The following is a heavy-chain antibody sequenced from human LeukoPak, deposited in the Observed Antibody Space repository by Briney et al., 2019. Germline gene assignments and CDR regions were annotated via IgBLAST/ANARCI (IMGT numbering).Heavy chain of an antibody. CDR3: ASRSGGDY. Sequence: PGGSLRLSCAASRFTFSSYAMNWVRQAPGKGLEWVSVIYSGGSTYYADSVKGRFSISRDNSKNTLYLQMNSLRAEDTAVYYCASRSGGDYWGQGTLVTVSS. D-gene: IGHD6-19*01. CDR1: RFTFSSYA. V-gene: IGHV3-66*01. CDR2: IYSGGST. J-gene: IGHJ4*02.